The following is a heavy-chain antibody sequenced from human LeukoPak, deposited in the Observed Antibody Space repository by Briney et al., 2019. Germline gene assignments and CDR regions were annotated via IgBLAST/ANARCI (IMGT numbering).Heavy chain of an antibody. D-gene: IGHD1-26*01. Sequence: PGGSLRLSCAASGFTFDDYGMSWVRQAPGKGLEWVSGINWNGGSTGYADSVKGRFTISRDNAKNSLYLQMNSLRAEYTALYHCAIGGIVGATSNFDYWGQGTLVTASS. CDR1: GFTFDDYG. V-gene: IGHV3-20*01. CDR3: AIGGIVGATSNFDY. CDR2: INWNGGST. J-gene: IGHJ4*02.